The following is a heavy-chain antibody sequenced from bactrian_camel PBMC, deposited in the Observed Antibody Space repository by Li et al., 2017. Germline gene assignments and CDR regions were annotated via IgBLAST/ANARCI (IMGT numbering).Heavy chain of an antibody. Sequence: QVQLVESGGGSVQAGGSLRLSCVASGYVAYCVGWFRQAAGQGREGVATIDTSGSTSYSASVKGRFTISRDSAKNTVYLQMNNLQPEDTATYYCAEGRGSRGEHCYSLNYWGQGTQVTVS. CDR2: IDTSGST. V-gene: IGHV3S53*01. D-gene: IGHD6*01. J-gene: IGHJ4*01. CDR1: GYVAYC. CDR3: AEGRGSRGEHCYSLNY.